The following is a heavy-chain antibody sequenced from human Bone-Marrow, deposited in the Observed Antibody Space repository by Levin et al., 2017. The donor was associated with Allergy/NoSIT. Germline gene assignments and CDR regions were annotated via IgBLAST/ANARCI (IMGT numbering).Heavy chain of an antibody. J-gene: IGHJ5*02. Sequence: SQTLSLTCTVSGGSINSAGYYWSWIRQFPGKGLEYIGYIYSSGCTYYNPSLKSRVSISLDTPKNHFSLKLNSVTAADTAVYFCARDKYYGSGNTDWLDPWGQGTLVTVSS. CDR3: ARDKYYGSGNTDWLDP. D-gene: IGHD3-10*01. CDR1: GGSINSAGYY. V-gene: IGHV4-31*03. CDR2: IYSSGCT.